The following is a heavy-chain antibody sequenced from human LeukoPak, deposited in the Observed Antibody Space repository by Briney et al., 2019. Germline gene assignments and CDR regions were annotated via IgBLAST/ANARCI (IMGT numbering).Heavy chain of an antibody. J-gene: IGHJ5*02. CDR1: GGSISSSGYY. CDR2: IYYSGST. D-gene: IGHD1-26*01. CDR3: ARERTLIVGARYWFDP. V-gene: IGHV4-39*07. Sequence: SETLSLTCTVSGGSISSSGYYWGWIRQPPGKGLEWIGTIYYSGSTYYNPSLKSRVTISVDTSNNQLSLKLNSVTAADTAVYYCARERTLIVGARYWFDPWGQGTLVTVSS.